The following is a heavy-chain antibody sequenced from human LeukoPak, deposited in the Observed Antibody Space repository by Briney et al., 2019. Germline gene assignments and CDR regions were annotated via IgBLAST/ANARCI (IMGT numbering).Heavy chain of an antibody. Sequence: GGSLRLSCAASGFTSSSYWMHWVRQVPGKGLVWVSRISGDGTARNYADSVKGRFTISRDDAKNTLYLQMSSLRVEDTAVYYCAKDQGSGHGSYTWGTFDYWGLETLVTVFS. J-gene: IGHJ4*01. CDR2: ISGDGTAR. CDR3: AKDQGSGHGSYTWGTFDY. V-gene: IGHV3-74*01. CDR1: GFTSSSYW. D-gene: IGHD3-3*01.